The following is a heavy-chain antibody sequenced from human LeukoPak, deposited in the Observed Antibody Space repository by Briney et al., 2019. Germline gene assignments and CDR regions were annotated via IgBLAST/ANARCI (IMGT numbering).Heavy chain of an antibody. CDR2: IYYSGST. D-gene: IGHD6-19*01. J-gene: IGHJ4*02. CDR1: GGSISSNYYY. CDR3: ARQGRNSSGGQRWVDY. V-gene: IGHV4-39*01. Sequence: SETLSLTCTVSGGSISSNYYYWGWIRQPPGKGLEWIGSIYYSGSTYYNPSLKSRVTISVDTSKNQFSLGLSSVTAADTAVYYCARQGRNSSGGQRWVDYWGQGTLVTVSS.